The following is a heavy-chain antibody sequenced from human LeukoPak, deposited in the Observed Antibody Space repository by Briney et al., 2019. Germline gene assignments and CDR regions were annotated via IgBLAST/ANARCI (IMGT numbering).Heavy chain of an antibody. V-gene: IGHV1-8*03. J-gene: IGHJ4*02. CDR2: MNPKSGNT. Sequence: ASVKVSCKASGYTFTRYDINWVRQATGQGLEWMGWMNPKSGNTGHAQKFQGRVTITRDTSISTVYMELSRLRSDDTAVYYCARQGYYDSSGYYLHWGQGTLVTVSS. D-gene: IGHD3-22*01. CDR3: ARQGYYDSSGYYLH. CDR1: GYTFTRYD.